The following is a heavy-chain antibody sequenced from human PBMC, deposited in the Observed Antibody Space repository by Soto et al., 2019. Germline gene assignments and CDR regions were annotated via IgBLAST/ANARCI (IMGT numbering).Heavy chain of an antibody. CDR1: GFTFSSYA. CDR2: ISYDGSNK. Sequence: GGSLRLSCAASGFTFSSYAMHWVRQAPGKGLEWVAVISYDGSNKYYADSVKGRFTISRDNSKNTLYLQMNSLRAEDTAVYYCARKRVIVGATPYYYYGMGVWGQGTTVTVSS. D-gene: IGHD1-26*01. V-gene: IGHV3-30-3*01. CDR3: ARKRVIVGATPYYYYGMGV. J-gene: IGHJ6*02.